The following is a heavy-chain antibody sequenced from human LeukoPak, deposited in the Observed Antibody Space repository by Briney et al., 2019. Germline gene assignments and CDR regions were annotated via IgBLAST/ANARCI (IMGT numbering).Heavy chain of an antibody. J-gene: IGHJ5*02. Sequence: PGGSLRLSCAASGFTFSSYAMSWVRQAPGKGLEWIGCIYDSRFTHYNPSLESRVTISVDSSEKQLSLKLTSVTAADTAVYYCAGGFDSSKMASWGQGTLVTVSS. CDR2: IYDSRFT. CDR1: GFTFSSYA. CDR3: AGGFDSSKMAS. D-gene: IGHD6-13*01. V-gene: IGHV4-59*06.